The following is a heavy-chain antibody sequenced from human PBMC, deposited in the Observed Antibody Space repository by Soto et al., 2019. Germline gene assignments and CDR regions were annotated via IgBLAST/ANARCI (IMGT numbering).Heavy chain of an antibody. V-gene: IGHV4-31*03. CDR1: GGSISSGGYY. D-gene: IGHD6-13*01. CDR2: ISYSGST. J-gene: IGHJ4*02. CDR3: ARESIAAAGPFAY. Sequence: QVQLQESGPGLVKPSQTLSLTCTVSGGSISSGGYYWSWIRQHPGRGLEWIGYISYSGSTYYNPSLKSRVTISVDTSKNQFSLKLSSVTAADTAVYYCARESIAAAGPFAYSGQGTLVTVSS.